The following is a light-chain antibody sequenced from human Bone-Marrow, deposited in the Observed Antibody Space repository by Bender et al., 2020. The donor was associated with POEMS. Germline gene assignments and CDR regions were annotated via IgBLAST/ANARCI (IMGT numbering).Light chain of an antibody. CDR2: QDT. V-gene: IGLV3-1*01. CDR3: QAWDSSTPYV. J-gene: IGLJ1*01. CDR1: KLGDKY. Sequence: SYELTQPPSVSVSPGQIVTITCSGDKLGDKYASWYQQKPGQSPVLLIYQDTNRPSGIPDRFSGSNSGNTATLTIRGTQAMDEADYYCQAWDSSTPYVFGAGTKVTVL.